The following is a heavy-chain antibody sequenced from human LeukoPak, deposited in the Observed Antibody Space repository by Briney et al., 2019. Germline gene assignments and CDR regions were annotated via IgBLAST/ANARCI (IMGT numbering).Heavy chain of an antibody. J-gene: IGHJ4*02. V-gene: IGHV3-30*04. CDR2: ISYDGTNG. Sequence: PGGSLRLSCAASGFTFSSFAMHWVRQAPGRGVEWVTVISYDGTNGYYAGFVKGRFTISRDNSQNTLYVQMSSLRPEDTAVYYCVREVTSGSFDYWGQGTLVTVSS. CDR3: VREVTSGSFDY. D-gene: IGHD1-26*01. CDR1: GFTFSSFA.